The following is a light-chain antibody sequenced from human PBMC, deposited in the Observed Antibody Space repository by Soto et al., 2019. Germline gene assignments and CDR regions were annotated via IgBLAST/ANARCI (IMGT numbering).Light chain of an antibody. CDR1: QSLLHSNGYNY. CDR3: MQALQIRVE. J-gene: IGKJ1*01. CDR2: LGS. V-gene: IGKV2-28*01. Sequence: ENVMTQSPLSLSVTPGEPASISCRSSQSLLHSNGYNYLDWYLQRPGLSPQLLIYLGSHRASGVPDRFSGSGSGTDFTLKISRVEAEDVGVYYCMQALQIRVEFGDGTKVQI.